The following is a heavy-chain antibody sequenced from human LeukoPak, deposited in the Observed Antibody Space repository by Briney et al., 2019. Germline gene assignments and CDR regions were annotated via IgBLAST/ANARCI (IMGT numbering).Heavy chain of an antibody. J-gene: IGHJ6*03. CDR1: GFTFSPYS. D-gene: IGHD2-21*01. CDR2: ITTGTSTS. CDR3: ARVRGQSLAHYYMDV. Sequence: PGGSLRLSCAASGFTFSPYSMNWVRQAPGKGLEWVSYITTGTSTSYYIDSVKGRFTISRDNAKNSLYLQMNSLRAEDTAVYYCARVRGQSLAHYYMDVWGRGTTVTVSS. V-gene: IGHV3-48*01.